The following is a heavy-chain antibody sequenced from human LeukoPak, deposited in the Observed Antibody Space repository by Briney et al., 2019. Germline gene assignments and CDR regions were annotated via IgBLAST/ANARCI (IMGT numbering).Heavy chain of an antibody. V-gene: IGHV4-34*01. CDR3: ARDSPIVVVPAAISFDP. CDR1: GGSFSAYY. Sequence: SETLSLTCAIYGGSFSAYYWNWIRQPPGKGLEWIGEINHSGSTNYNPSLKSRVTISVDTSKNQFSLKLSSVTAADTAVYYCARDSPIVVVPAAISFDPWGQGTLVTVSS. D-gene: IGHD2-2*01. J-gene: IGHJ5*02. CDR2: INHSGST.